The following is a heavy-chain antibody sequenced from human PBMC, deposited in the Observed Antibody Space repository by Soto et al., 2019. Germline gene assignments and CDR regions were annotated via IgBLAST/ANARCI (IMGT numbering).Heavy chain of an antibody. CDR2: IIPIFGTA. CDR3: AREIFSGAGYHTRGSYYYYAMDV. V-gene: IGHV1-69*06. Sequence: SVKVSCKASGGTFSSYAISWVRQAPGQGLEWMGGIIPIFGTANYAQKFQGRVTITADKSTSTAYMELSSLRSEDTAVYYCAREIFSGAGYHTRGSYYYYAMDVWGQGTTVTVS. J-gene: IGHJ6*02. CDR1: GGTFSSYA. D-gene: IGHD5-18*01.